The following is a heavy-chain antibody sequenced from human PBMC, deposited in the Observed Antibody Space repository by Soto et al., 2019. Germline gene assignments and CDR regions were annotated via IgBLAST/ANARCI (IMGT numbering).Heavy chain of an antibody. V-gene: IGHV3-30-3*01. J-gene: IGHJ4*02. CDR1: GFTFSSYA. CDR2: ISYDGSNK. CDR3: ARDPSYPLLWFGAADY. D-gene: IGHD3-10*01. Sequence: GGSLRLSCAASGFTFSSYAMHWVRQAPGKGLEWVAVISYDGSNKYYADSVKGRFTISRDNSKNTLYLQMNSLRAEDTAVYYCARDPSYPLLWFGAADYWGQGTLVTVSS.